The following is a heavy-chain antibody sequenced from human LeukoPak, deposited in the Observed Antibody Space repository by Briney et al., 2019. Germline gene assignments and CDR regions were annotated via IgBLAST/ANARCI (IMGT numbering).Heavy chain of an antibody. CDR1: GYTFNNYF. D-gene: IGHD3-10*02. J-gene: IGHJ4*02. CDR2: ISPHSHTT. CDR3: ARGHTMYY. Sequence: ASVKVSCKASGYTFNNYFISWVRQVPGQGLEWVGWISPHSHTTHYAEKAQGRVTMTTDTSTTTVYMELRSLRPDDTAVYFCARGHTMYYWGQGTPVTVSS. V-gene: IGHV1-18*01.